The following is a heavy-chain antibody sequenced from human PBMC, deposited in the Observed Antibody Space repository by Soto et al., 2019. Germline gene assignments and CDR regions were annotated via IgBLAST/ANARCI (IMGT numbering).Heavy chain of an antibody. CDR3: ARVAATAAGEYSYGMDV. CDR1: GDSVSSNSAA. J-gene: IGHJ6*02. CDR2: TYYRSKWYN. D-gene: IGHD6-25*01. Sequence: SQTRSLTCAISGDSVSSNSAAWNWIRQSPSRGLEWLGRTYYRSKWYNDYAVSVKSRITINPDTSKNQFSLQLNSVTPEDTAVYYCARVAATAAGEYSYGMDVWGQGTTVTVSS. V-gene: IGHV6-1*01.